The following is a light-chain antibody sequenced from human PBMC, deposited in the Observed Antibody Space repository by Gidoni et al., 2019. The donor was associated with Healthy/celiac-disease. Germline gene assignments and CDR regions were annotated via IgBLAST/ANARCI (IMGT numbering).Light chain of an antibody. CDR2: CTS. Sequence: QSVLTQPPSVSGAPGQRVTIACTGSSSNIGAGYDVHWYQQLPGTAPKLLIYCTSNRPSGVPDRFSGSKSGTSASLAITGLQAEDEADYYCQSYDSSLSGSMIFGGGTKLTVL. CDR1: SSNIGAGYD. J-gene: IGLJ2*01. CDR3: QSYDSSLSGSMI. V-gene: IGLV1-40*01.